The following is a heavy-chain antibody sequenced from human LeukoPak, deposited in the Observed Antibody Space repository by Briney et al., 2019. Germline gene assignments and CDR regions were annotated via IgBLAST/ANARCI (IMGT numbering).Heavy chain of an antibody. CDR3: ARPYYYDSRIDP. J-gene: IGHJ5*02. D-gene: IGHD3-22*01. CDR1: GVSISSGDYY. CDR2: TYYSGRT. V-gene: IGHV4-30-4*01. Sequence: PSQTLSLTCTVSGVSISSGDYYWSWIRQPPGKGLEWIGYTYYSGRTYYNPSLKSRVTISVYTSKNQFSLKLSSVTAADTAVYYCARPYYYDSRIDPWGQGTRVTVSS.